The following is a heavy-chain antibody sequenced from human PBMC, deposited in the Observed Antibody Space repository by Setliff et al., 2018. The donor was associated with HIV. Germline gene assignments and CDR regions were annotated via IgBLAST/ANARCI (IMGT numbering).Heavy chain of an antibody. CDR1: GFVFNSYT. Sequence: HPGGSLRLSCAASGFVFNSYTMSWVRQAPGKGLEWVSAIRGDGGAIYHADSVKGRFTISRDNSKNTLYLQMNSLRAEDTAVYYRAKGPWDDPHAFNIWGRGTVVTVSS. J-gene: IGHJ3*02. CDR2: IRGDGGAI. D-gene: IGHD1-1*01. V-gene: IGHV3-23*01. CDR3: AKGPWDDPHAFNI.